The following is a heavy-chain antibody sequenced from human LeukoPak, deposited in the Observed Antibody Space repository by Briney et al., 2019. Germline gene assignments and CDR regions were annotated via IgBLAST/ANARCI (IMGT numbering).Heavy chain of an antibody. CDR2: INSDGSST. Sequence: GGSLRLSCAASGFTFSSYAMSWVRQAPGKGLVWVSRINSDGSSTSYADSVKGRFTISRDNAKNTLYLQMNSLRAEDTAVYYCARDGDYASFDYWGQGTLVTVSS. CDR3: ARDGDYASFDY. D-gene: IGHD4-17*01. V-gene: IGHV3-74*01. CDR1: GFTFSSYA. J-gene: IGHJ4*02.